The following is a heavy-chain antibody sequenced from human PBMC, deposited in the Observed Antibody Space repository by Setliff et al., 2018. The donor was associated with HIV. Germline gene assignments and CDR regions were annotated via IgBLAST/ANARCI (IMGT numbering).Heavy chain of an antibody. CDR2: INHSGST. CDR3: ARRRSPPSGFYSKYYMDV. Sequence: PSETLSLTCTVSGGSVSSRGYYWTWIRQSPGKGLEWIGEINHSGSTNYNPSLKSRFTISVDTSKNQFSLKLTSVTAADTAVYYCARRRSPPSGFYSKYYMDVWGKGTTVTVSS. J-gene: IGHJ6*03. D-gene: IGHD3-22*01. V-gene: IGHV4-61*08. CDR1: GGSVSSRGYY.